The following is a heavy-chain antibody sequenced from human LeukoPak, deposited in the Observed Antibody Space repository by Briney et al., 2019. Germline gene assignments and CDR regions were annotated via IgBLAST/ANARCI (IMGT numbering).Heavy chain of an antibody. CDR3: AREILHCSGGSCYSPDAFDI. D-gene: IGHD2-15*01. CDR2: ISYSGST. V-gene: IGHV4-59*12. Sequence: SETLSLTCTVSGGSISRYYWSWIRQPPGKGLEWIGYISYSGSTNYNPSLKSRVTISVDTSKNQFSLKLSSVTAADTAVYYCAREILHCSGGSCYSPDAFDIWGQGTMVTVSS. J-gene: IGHJ3*02. CDR1: GGSISRYY.